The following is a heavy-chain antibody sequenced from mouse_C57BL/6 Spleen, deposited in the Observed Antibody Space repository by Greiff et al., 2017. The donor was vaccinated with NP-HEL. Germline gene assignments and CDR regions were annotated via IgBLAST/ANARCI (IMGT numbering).Heavy chain of an antibody. D-gene: IGHD1-1*01. CDR2: INPSSGYT. Sequence: QVQLQQSGAELAKPGASVKLSCKASGYTFTSYWMHWVKQRPGQGLEWIGYINPSSGYTKYNQKFKDKATLTADKSSSTAYMQLSSMTYEDSAVYYCARLITTVVATRYFDVWGTGTTVTVSS. V-gene: IGHV1-7*01. CDR3: ARLITTVVATRYFDV. J-gene: IGHJ1*03. CDR1: GYTFTSYW.